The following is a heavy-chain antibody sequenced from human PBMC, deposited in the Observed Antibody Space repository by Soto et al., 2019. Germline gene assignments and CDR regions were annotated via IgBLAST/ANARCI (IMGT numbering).Heavy chain of an antibody. CDR3: ARLLSGNKAWFDP. CDR2: SSDTGST. CDR1: GVSITSGNW. D-gene: IGHD3-10*01. J-gene: IGHJ5*02. Sequence: SETLSFTCGVSGVSITSGNWWSRVRQPQGKGLEWIGESSDTGSTNYNPSLKSRVTILIDKSKNKFSLRLTSVTAADTAVYYCARLLSGNKAWFDPWGQGTLVTVSS. V-gene: IGHV4-4*02.